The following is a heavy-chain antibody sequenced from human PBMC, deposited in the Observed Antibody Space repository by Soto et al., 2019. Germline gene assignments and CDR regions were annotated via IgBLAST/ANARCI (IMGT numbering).Heavy chain of an antibody. J-gene: IGHJ6*02. D-gene: IGHD6-19*01. CDR3: AKDRSGWSYYYYGMDV. V-gene: IGHV3-43*01. CDR2: TSWDGGST. Sequence: GSLRLSCAASGFTFDDYTMHWVRQAPGKGLEWVSLTSWDGGSTYYADSVKGRFTISRDNSKNSLYLQMNSLRTEDTALYYCAKDRSGWSYYYYGMDVWGQGTTVTVSS. CDR1: GFTFDDYT.